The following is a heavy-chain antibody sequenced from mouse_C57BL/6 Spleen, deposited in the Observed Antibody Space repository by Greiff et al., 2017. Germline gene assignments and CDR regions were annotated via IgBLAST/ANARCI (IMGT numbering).Heavy chain of an antibody. CDR1: GYSITSGYY. CDR3: ARGSDFDY. J-gene: IGHJ2*01. CDR2: ISYDGSN. Sequence: EVQLVESGPGLVKPSQSLSLTCSVTGYSITSGYYWNWIRQFPGNKLEWMGYISYDGSNNYNPSLKNRISITRDTSTNQFFLKLNSVTTEDTATYYCARGSDFDYWGQGTTLTVSS. D-gene: IGHD3-1*01. V-gene: IGHV3-6*01.